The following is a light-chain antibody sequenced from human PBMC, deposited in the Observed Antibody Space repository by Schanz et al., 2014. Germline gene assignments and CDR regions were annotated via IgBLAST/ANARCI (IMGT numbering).Light chain of an antibody. Sequence: EIVLTQSPGTLSLSPGERATLSCRASQSVSSSYLARYQQKPGQAPRLLIYGASSRATGIPDRFSGSGSGTEFTLTISSLQSEDFAVYYCQQYNNWPKWTFGQGTKVEIK. V-gene: IGKV3-20*01. CDR3: QQYNNWPKWT. CDR1: QSVSSSY. J-gene: IGKJ1*01. CDR2: GAS.